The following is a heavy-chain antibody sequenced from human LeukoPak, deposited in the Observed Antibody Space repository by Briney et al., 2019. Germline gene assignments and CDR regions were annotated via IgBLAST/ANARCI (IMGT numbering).Heavy chain of an antibody. D-gene: IGHD6-19*01. CDR3: ARDSSGLNWFDP. CDR1: GGSISSYY. CDR2: IYYSGST. V-gene: IGHV4-59*01. Sequence: NPSETLSLTCTVSGGSISSYYWSWIRQSPGKGLEWIGYIYYSGSTNYNPSLKGRVTISVDTSKNQFSLKLSSVTAADTAVYYCARDSSGLNWFDPWGQGTLVTVSS. J-gene: IGHJ5*02.